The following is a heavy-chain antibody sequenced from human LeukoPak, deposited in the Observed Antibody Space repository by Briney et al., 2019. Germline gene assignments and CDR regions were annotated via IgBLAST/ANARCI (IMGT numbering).Heavy chain of an antibody. CDR1: GFSFSRYG. V-gene: IGHV3-30*18. J-gene: IGHJ4*02. D-gene: IGHD3-16*01. Sequence: GGSLRLSCAASGFSFSRYGMHWVSQAPGKGLEWVAVISYDGSNKYYADSVKGRFTISRDNSKNTLYLQMNSLRAEDTAVYYCAKGPLLGELFSFDYWGQGTLVTVSS. CDR2: ISYDGSNK. CDR3: AKGPLLGELFSFDY.